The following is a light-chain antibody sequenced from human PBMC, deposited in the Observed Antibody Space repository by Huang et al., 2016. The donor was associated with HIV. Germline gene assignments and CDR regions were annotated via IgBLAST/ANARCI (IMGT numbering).Light chain of an antibody. Sequence: EIIMTQFPATLSVSPAERATLSCRARQRISTNLAWYQQRPGQAPRLLIYGASTRATGIPARFSGSGSGAEFTLTISSLQSEDFAIYYCQHYNNWPPFTFGPGTKVDIK. J-gene: IGKJ3*01. CDR3: QHYNNWPPFT. CDR2: GAS. V-gene: IGKV3-15*01. CDR1: QRISTN.